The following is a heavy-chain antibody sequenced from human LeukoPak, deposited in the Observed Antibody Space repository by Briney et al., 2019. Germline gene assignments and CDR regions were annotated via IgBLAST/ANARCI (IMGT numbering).Heavy chain of an antibody. CDR1: GGSISSYY. CDR3: ARDRGRFFCSGGSCYVGFFDY. Sequence: SETLSLTCTVSGGSISSYYWSWIRQPPGKGLEWIGYIYYSGSTNYNPSLKSRVTISVDTSKNQFSLKLSSVTAADTAVYYCARDRGRFFCSGGSCYVGFFDYWGQGPLVTVSS. D-gene: IGHD2-15*01. CDR2: IYYSGST. J-gene: IGHJ4*02. V-gene: IGHV4-59*12.